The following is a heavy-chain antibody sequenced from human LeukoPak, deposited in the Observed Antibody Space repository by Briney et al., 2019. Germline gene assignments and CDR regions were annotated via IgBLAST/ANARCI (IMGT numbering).Heavy chain of an antibody. CDR3: ARGAFLPQYRRDFDP. CDR1: GYTFTSYD. J-gene: IGHJ5*02. D-gene: IGHD6-6*01. V-gene: IGHV1-8*01. Sequence: ASVKVSCKASGYTFTSYDINWVRLATGQGLEWMGWMSPNNNNVGYAQKFQGRVTMTRDTSISTAYMELGSLTSEDTAVYYCARGAFLPQYRRDFDPWGQGALVTVSS. CDR2: MSPNNNNV.